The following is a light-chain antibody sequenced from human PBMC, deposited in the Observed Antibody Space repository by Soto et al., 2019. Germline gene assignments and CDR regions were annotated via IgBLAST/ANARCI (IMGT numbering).Light chain of an antibody. Sequence: DIVLTQSPVTLSLSPGERATLSCRASQSVGTYLAWYQQKPGQAPRLLIYGASSRATGISDRFSGSGSGTDFTLTISRLEPEDFAVYYCQQYVSTPLTFGGGTKVDIK. J-gene: IGKJ4*01. CDR3: QQYVSTPLT. CDR1: QSVGTY. CDR2: GAS. V-gene: IGKV3-20*01.